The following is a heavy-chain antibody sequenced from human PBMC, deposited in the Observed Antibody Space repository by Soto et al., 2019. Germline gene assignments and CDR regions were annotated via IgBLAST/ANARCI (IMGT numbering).Heavy chain of an antibody. J-gene: IGHJ6*02. CDR1: GFTFSSYW. CDR3: ASDLSGRADV. D-gene: IGHD3-10*01. CDR2: MNEDGGTT. Sequence: GSLLLACTASGFTFSSYWMHWVRQAPGKGLVWVSRMNEDGGTTDYADSVKGRFTISRDNAKNTLYLQMNSLRVEDTDVYYCASDLSGRADVWGQGTKVTVYS. V-gene: IGHV3-74*01.